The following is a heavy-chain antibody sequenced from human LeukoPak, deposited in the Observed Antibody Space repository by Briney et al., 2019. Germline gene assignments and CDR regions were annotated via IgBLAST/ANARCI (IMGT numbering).Heavy chain of an antibody. CDR3: VRGLLRYFDWLLPSFDY. CDR2: IKQAGSEE. Sequence: PGGSLRLSCATSGFIFGSYWMGWVRQAPGKGLEWVANIKQAGSEEYYVDSVKGRFTISRDNAKNSLYLQMNSLRAEDTAVYYCVRGLLRYFDWLLPSFDYWGQGTLVTVSS. D-gene: IGHD3-9*01. CDR1: GFIFGSYW. J-gene: IGHJ4*02. V-gene: IGHV3-7*01.